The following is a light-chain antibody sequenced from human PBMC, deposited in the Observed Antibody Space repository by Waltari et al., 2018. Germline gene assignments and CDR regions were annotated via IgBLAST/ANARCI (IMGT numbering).Light chain of an antibody. CDR3: QQYGSSPLT. CDR2: GAS. CDR1: QRVSSSY. V-gene: IGKV3-20*01. J-gene: IGKJ3*01. Sequence: EIVLTQSPGTLSLSPGERATPSCRASQRVSSSYLAWSQQKPGQAPRLLIYGASSRATGIPDRFSGSGSGTDFTLTISRLEPEDFAVYYCQQYGSSPLTFGPGTKVDIK.